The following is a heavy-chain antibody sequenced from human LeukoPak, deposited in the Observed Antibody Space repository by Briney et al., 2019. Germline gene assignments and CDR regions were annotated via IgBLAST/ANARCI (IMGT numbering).Heavy chain of an antibody. CDR1: CGSLSSYY. J-gene: IGHJ4*02. CDR3: ARRDYGEHFDY. V-gene: IGHV4-59*01. Sequence: KSSGTLSLTCTVSCGSLSSYYWSWIRQPPGKGLEWIGYIYYSGSTNYNPSLKSRVTISVDTSKNQFSLKLSSVTAADTAVYYCARRDYGEHFDYWGQGTLVTVSS. D-gene: IGHD4-17*01. CDR2: IYYSGST.